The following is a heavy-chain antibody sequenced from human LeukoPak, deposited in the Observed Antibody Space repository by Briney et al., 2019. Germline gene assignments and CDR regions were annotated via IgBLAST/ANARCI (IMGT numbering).Heavy chain of an antibody. Sequence: SQTLSLTFALSGDSVSINSVAWNWIRQSPSRGLEWLGRTYYKSKWFNEYAPSVQSRISINPDTSKNQFSLQLNSLTPDDTAVYYCARSRNADRGDADFDHWGQGTLVTVSS. J-gene: IGHJ4*02. V-gene: IGHV6-1*01. D-gene: IGHD3-10*01. CDR1: GDSVSINSVA. CDR2: TYYKSKWFN. CDR3: ARSRNADRGDADFDH.